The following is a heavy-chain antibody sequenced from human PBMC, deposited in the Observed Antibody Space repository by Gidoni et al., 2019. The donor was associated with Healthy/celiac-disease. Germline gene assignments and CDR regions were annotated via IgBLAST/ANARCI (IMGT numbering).Heavy chain of an antibody. Sequence: QVQLVQSGAEVTKPGASVTVSCKASGYTFTGYSLHWGRQAPGQGLEWMGWINPNSGGTNYAQKFQGRVTMTRDTSISTAYMELSRLRSDDTAVYYCARVGDDYYDSSGYLIPNGFDYWGQGTLVTVSS. CDR1: GYTFTGYS. CDR3: ARVGDDYYDSSGYLIPNGFDY. CDR2: INPNSGGT. D-gene: IGHD3-22*01. J-gene: IGHJ4*02. V-gene: IGHV1-2*02.